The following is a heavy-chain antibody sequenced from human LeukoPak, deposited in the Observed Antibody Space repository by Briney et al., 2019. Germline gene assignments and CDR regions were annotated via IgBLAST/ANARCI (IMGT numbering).Heavy chain of an antibody. J-gene: IGHJ4*02. Sequence: GGSLRLSCAASGFTFSSYAMSWVRQAPGKGLEWVSAISGSGGSTYYADSVKGRFTISRDNSKNTLYLQMNSLRAEDTAVYYCAKDQGVVPAAMAIYVDYWGQGTLVTVSS. CDR3: AKDQGVVPAAMAIYVDY. CDR2: ISGSGGST. D-gene: IGHD2-2*01. V-gene: IGHV3-23*01. CDR1: GFTFSSYA.